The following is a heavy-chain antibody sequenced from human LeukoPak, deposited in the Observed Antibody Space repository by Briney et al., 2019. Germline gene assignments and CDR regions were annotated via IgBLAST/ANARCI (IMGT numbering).Heavy chain of an antibody. CDR1: GVSISSSEW. D-gene: IGHD3-9*01. V-gene: IGHV4-4*02. CDR3: GKTDIYFNPIDY. J-gene: IGHJ4*02. CDR2: IHRAGRT. Sequence: SETLSLTCAVSGVSISSSEWWIWVRQPPGQGLEWIGEIHRAGRTRNNPSLKSRVTISMDYSKNQFSLKLTSASAADTAIYYCGKTDIYFNPIDYWGPGSLVSVSS.